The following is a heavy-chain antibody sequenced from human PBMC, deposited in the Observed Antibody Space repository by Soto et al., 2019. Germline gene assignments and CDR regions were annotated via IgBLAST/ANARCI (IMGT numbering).Heavy chain of an antibody. CDR3: ARHGTRMVRRPFDY. D-gene: IGHD2-8*01. V-gene: IGHV4-39*01. J-gene: IGHJ4*02. CDR2: VYYSGST. CDR1: AGSISDTNSY. Sequence: PSETLSLTXTVSAGSISDTNSYWGWIRQPPGKGLEWIGSVYYSGSTYYNPSLTSRATVSVNTSRKQFFLRLSSVTAADTAVYYCARHGTRMVRRPFDYWGQGALVTVSS.